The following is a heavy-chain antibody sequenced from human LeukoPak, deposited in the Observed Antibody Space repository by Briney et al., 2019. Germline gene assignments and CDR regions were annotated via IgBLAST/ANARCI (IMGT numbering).Heavy chain of an antibody. Sequence: SETLSLTCAVYGGSFSGYYWSWIRQPPGKGLEWIGEINHSGSTNYNPSLKSRVTISVDTSKNQFSLKLSSVTAADTAVYYCAGIAVAGTKFDYWGQGTLVTVSS. D-gene: IGHD6-19*01. CDR1: GGSFSGYY. J-gene: IGHJ4*02. CDR2: INHSGST. V-gene: IGHV4-34*01. CDR3: AGIAVAGTKFDY.